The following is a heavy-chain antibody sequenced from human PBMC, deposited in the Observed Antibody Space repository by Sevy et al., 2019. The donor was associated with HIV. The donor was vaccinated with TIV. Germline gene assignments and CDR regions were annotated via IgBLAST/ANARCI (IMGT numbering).Heavy chain of an antibody. Sequence: GGSLRLSCAASRFSFNGYGMHWVRQAPGKGLGWVAFIRYDGSNKYYADSVKGRFTISRDDSKNTLYLQMNSLRAEDTALYYCARGTPAFCTGGVCFNWFDPWGQGTLVTVSS. CDR2: IRYDGSNK. J-gene: IGHJ5*02. CDR1: RFSFNGYG. V-gene: IGHV3-30*02. D-gene: IGHD2-8*02. CDR3: ARGTPAFCTGGVCFNWFDP.